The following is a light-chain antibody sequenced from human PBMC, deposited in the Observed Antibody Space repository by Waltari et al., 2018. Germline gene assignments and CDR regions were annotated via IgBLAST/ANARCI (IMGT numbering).Light chain of an antibody. CDR2: WSS. CDR1: QSVLYSSNNKNY. CDR3: QQYYTTPPWT. Sequence: DIVMTQSPDSLAVSLGERATINCKSSQSVLYSSNNKNYLAWYQQKLGQPPKLLIYWSSTRESGVPDRFSGSGSGTDFPLTISSLQAEDVAVYYCQQYYTTPPWTFGQGTKVEIK. V-gene: IGKV4-1*01. J-gene: IGKJ1*01.